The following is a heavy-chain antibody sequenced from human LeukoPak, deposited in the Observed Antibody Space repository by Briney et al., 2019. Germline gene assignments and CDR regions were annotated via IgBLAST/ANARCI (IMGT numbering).Heavy chain of an antibody. J-gene: IGHJ4*02. D-gene: IGHD3-10*01. CDR2: IYTGGTT. V-gene: IGHV3-53*01. Sequence: GGSLRLSCAASGFTVSTNYMSWVRQPAGKGLEWLSVIYTGGTTFYADSVKGRFTISRDNSKNTLYLQMNSLRAGDTAVYYCTKLKGWYGEGYCDHWGQGTLVTVSS. CDR1: GFTVSTNY. CDR3: TKLKGWYGEGYCDH.